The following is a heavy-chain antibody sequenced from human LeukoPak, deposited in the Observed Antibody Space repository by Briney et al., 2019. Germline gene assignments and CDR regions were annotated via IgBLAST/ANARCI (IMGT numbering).Heavy chain of an antibody. D-gene: IGHD2-2*01. V-gene: IGHV3-30*02. CDR1: GFTFSSYG. CDR2: IRYDGSNK. J-gene: IGHJ2*01. CDR3: AKDLSCSSTSCLYWYFDL. Sequence: PGGSLRLSCAASGFTFSSYGMHWVRQAPGKGLEWVAFIRYDGSNKYYADSVKGRFTISRDNSKNTLYLQMNSLRAEDTAVYYCAKDLSCSSTSCLYWYFDLWGRGTLVTVSS.